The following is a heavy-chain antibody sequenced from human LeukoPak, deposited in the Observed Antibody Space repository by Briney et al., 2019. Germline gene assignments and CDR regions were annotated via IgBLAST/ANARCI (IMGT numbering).Heavy chain of an antibody. CDR1: GFTFSSYA. V-gene: IGHV3-23*01. Sequence: GGSLRLSCAASGFTFSSYAMSWVRQAPGKGLEWVSAISGSGGSTYYADSVKGRFTISRDNSKNTLYLQMNSLRAEDTAVYYCAKAGLGMATILCAFDIWGQGTMVTVSS. CDR3: AKAGLGMATILCAFDI. J-gene: IGHJ3*02. CDR2: ISGSGGST. D-gene: IGHD5-24*01.